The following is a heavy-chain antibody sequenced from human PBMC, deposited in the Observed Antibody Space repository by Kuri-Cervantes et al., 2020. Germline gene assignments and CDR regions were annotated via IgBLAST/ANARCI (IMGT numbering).Heavy chain of an antibody. Sequence: GGSLRLSCAASGFTFSSYSMNWVRQAPGKGLEWVSAISGSGGSTYYADSVKGRFTISRDNSKNTLYLQMNSLRAEDTAVYYCAKDTQYYDFWSGYYGRGAFDIWGQGTMVTVSS. D-gene: IGHD3-3*01. CDR3: AKDTQYYDFWSGYYGRGAFDI. J-gene: IGHJ3*02. CDR2: ISGSGGST. CDR1: GFTFSSYS. V-gene: IGHV3-23*01.